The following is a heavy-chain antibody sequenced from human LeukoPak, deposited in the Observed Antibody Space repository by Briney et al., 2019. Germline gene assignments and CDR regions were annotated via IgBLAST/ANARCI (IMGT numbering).Heavy chain of an antibody. V-gene: IGHV3-53*01. CDR1: GFYVNDNF. Sequence: PGGSLRLSCVASGFYVNDNFMIWVRQAPGQGLEWISIIYASGGAFHSESVRGRFSAFRDTSKNAIFLQMNNLRADDTAMYYCVRRHDYWGQGTLVTVSS. CDR3: VRRHDY. J-gene: IGHJ4*02. CDR2: IYASGGA.